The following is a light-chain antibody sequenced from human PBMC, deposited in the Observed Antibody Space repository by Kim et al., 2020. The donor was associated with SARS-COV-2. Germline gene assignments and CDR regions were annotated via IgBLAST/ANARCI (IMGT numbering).Light chain of an antibody. CDR1: SSDVGCYNY. CDR2: DVS. CDR3: SSYATGNTLE. J-gene: IGLJ2*01. V-gene: IGLV2-14*03. Sequence: LTQPASVSGSPGQSITISCTGSSSDVGCYNYVSWYQQHPGKAPKLMVYDVSNRPSGVSDRFSGSKSGNTATLTISGLQAEDGADYYCSSYATGNTLEFGGGTQLTVL.